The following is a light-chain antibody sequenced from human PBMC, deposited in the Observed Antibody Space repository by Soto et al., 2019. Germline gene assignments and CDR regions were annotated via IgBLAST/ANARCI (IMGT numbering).Light chain of an antibody. V-gene: IGKV3-15*01. Sequence: EIVMTQSPATLSVSPGERVTLSCRASQSVSSNLGWYQQKPGQAPRLLIYGASTRATGIPDRCSGSGSGTQFTLTISSLQSEDFGIYYCQQYNNWPPLTFGGGTKVEI. CDR3: QQYNNWPPLT. CDR1: QSVSSN. CDR2: GAS. J-gene: IGKJ4*01.